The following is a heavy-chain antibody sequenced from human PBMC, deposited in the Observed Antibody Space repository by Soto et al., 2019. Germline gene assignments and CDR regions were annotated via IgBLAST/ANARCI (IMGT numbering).Heavy chain of an antibody. D-gene: IGHD1-26*01. CDR3: ARDLGDREAHARVY. J-gene: IGHJ4*02. Sequence: QVQLQESGPGLVKPSGTLSLTCAVSGGSISSSNWWSWVRQPPGKGLVWIGGIYHSGSTNYNPSLESRVTISVDTSRNQICMKLSAVTAADTAVYYCARDLGDREAHARVYWGQGTLVPVSS. CDR2: IYHSGST. V-gene: IGHV4-4*02. CDR1: GGSISSSNW.